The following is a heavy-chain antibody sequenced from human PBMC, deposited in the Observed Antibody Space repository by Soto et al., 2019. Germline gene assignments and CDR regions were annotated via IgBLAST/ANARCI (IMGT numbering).Heavy chain of an antibody. CDR1: GGSISSSSYY. Sequence: SETLSLTCTVSGGSISSSSYYWGWIRQPPGKGLEWIGSIYYSGSTYYNPSLKSRVTISVDTSKNQFSLKLSSVTAADTAVYYCASYRNYYYGMDVWGQGTKVTVS. J-gene: IGHJ6*02. CDR2: IYYSGST. V-gene: IGHV4-39*01. CDR3: ASYRNYYYGMDV.